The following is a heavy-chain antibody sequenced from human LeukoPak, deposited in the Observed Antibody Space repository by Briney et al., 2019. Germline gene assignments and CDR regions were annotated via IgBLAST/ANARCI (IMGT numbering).Heavy chain of an antibody. CDR1: GFTFSSYS. J-gene: IGHJ4*02. D-gene: IGHD5-18*01. Sequence: GALRLSCAASGFTFSSYSMNWVRQAPGKGLEWVSSISSSSSYIYYADSVKGRFTISRDNAKNSLYLQMNSLRAEDTAVYYCARDPEMLDRAMVNFDYWGQGTLVTVSS. CDR2: ISSSSSYI. CDR3: ARDPEMLDRAMVNFDY. V-gene: IGHV3-21*01.